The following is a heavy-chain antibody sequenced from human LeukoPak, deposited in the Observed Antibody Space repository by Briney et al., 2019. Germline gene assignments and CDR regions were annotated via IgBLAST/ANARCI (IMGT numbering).Heavy chain of an antibody. J-gene: IGHJ4*02. Sequence: QPGGSLRLSWAASTFNFSSYELDRVRQAPGKGLEWVSYISSGGRIKYYADSVKGRFTISRDNAKNSLYLQMNSLRAEDTAVYYCGRDEPGIAVDVGVYWGQGTLVTVSS. CDR3: GRDEPGIAVDVGVY. CDR2: ISSGGRIK. CDR1: TFNFSSYE. D-gene: IGHD6-19*01. V-gene: IGHV3-48*03.